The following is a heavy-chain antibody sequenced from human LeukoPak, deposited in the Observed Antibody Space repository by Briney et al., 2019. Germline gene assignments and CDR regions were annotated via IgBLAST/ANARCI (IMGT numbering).Heavy chain of an antibody. D-gene: IGHD6-6*01. CDR1: GGSISSYY. CDR3: AKMSASSNWFNP. V-gene: IGHV4-4*07. CDR2: IYTSGST. J-gene: IGHJ5*02. Sequence: SETLSLTCTVSGGSISSYYWSWIRQPAGKGLEWIGRIYTSGSTNYNPSLKSRVAISVDRSKNQLSLNLTSVTAADTAMYFCAKMSASSNWFNPWGQGTLVTVSS.